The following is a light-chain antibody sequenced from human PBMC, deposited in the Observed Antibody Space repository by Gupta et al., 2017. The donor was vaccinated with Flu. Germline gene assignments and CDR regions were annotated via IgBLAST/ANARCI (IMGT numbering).Light chain of an antibody. Sequence: GQTARITGGGDNIGSKNLQWYQQKPGQAPVLVVYDDSDRPPGIPARFSGSSSGNTATLIITRVEAGDEADYYCQVWDSSGDHCVFGTGTKVTVL. CDR1: NIGSKN. CDR2: DDS. CDR3: QVWDSSGDHCV. J-gene: IGLJ1*01. V-gene: IGLV3-21*02.